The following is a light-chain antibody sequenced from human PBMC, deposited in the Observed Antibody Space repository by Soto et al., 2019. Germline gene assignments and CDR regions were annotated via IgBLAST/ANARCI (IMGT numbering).Light chain of an antibody. CDR2: DAS. V-gene: IGKV3-11*01. Sequence: EIVLTQSPATLSLSPGERATLSCRASQGVSGYLAWYQQKPGQTPRLLIYDASSRATGIPARFSGSGSGTDFTLPISSREPEDFAVYYCHQRSNWPPLTFGGGTKVEIK. J-gene: IGKJ4*01. CDR3: HQRSNWPPLT. CDR1: QGVSGY.